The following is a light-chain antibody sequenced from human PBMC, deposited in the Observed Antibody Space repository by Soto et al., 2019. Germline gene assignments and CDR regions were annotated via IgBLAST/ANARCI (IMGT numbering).Light chain of an antibody. CDR1: KNDIGVYDF. CDR3: KSYAGSNPYV. Sequence: QSVLTQPPSASGSPGQSVTISCTGTKNDIGVYDFVSWYQHHPGKAPRLIIYEVVQRPSGVPDRFSGSKSGNTASLTVSGLQAADEGDYFCKSYAGSNPYVFGSGTKVTVL. CDR2: EVV. J-gene: IGLJ1*01. V-gene: IGLV2-8*01.